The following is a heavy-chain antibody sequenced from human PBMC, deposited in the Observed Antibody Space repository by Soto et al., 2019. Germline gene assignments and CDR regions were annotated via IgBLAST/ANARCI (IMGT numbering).Heavy chain of an antibody. CDR3: AKVGRALGQGPGDCSSTSCYAQIAHYYYYMDV. Sequence: QVQLVESGGGVVQPGRSLRLSCAASGFTFSSSGMHWVRQAPGKGLEWVAVISYDGSNKYYADSVKGRFTISRDNSKNTLYLQMNSLRAEDTAVYYCAKVGRALGQGPGDCSSTSCYAQIAHYYYYMDVWGKGTTVTVSS. CDR2: ISYDGSNK. CDR1: GFTFSSSG. V-gene: IGHV3-30*18. D-gene: IGHD2-2*01. J-gene: IGHJ6*03.